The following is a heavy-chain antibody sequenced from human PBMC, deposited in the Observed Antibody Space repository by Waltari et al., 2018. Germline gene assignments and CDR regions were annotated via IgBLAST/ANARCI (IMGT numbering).Heavy chain of an antibody. D-gene: IGHD3-22*01. CDR1: GFTFSSYE. CDR2: ISSSGSTI. CDR3: AMAPQRPGGSTKLLPWIDWYYYGMDV. V-gene: IGHV3-48*03. J-gene: IGHJ6*02. Sequence: EVQLVESGGGLVQPGGSLRLSCAASGFTFSSYEMNWVRQAPGKGLEWVSYISSSGSTIYYAGSVKGRLDTSRENAKNSLYLQMNSLRAEDTTVYYCAMAPQRPGGSTKLLPWIDWYYYGMDVWGQGTTVTVSS.